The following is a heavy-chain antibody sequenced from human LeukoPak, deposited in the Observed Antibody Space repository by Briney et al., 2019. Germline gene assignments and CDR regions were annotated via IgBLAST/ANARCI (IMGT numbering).Heavy chain of an antibody. CDR2: IIPILGIA. J-gene: IGHJ3*02. CDR3: ARNKWELDAFDI. CDR1: GGTFSSYA. D-gene: IGHD1-26*01. V-gene: IGHV1-69*04. Sequence: GASVKVSCKASGGTFSSYAISWVRQAPGQGLEWMGRIIPILGIANYAQKFQGRVTMTRDTSTSTVYMELSSLRSEDTAVYYCARNKWELDAFDIWGQGTMVTVSS.